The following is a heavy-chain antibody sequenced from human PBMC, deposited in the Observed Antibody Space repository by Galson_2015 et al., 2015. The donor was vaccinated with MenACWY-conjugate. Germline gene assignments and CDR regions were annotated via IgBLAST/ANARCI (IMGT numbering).Heavy chain of an antibody. CDR3: AQYCSSTSCYAGKGA. CDR2: INSDGSST. J-gene: IGHJ5*02. V-gene: IGHV3-74*01. Sequence: SLRLSCAASGFTFSSYWMHWVRQAPGKGLVCVSRINSDGSSTSYADSVKGRFTISRDNAKNTLYLQMNSLRAEDTAVYYCAQYCSSTSCYAGKGAWGQGTLVTVSS. CDR1: GFTFSSYW. D-gene: IGHD2-2*01.